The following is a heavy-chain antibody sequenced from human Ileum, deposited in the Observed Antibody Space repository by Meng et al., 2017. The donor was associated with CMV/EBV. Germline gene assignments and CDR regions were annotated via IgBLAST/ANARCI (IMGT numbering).Heavy chain of an antibody. CDR1: LSTSGVG. CDR3: AHTTLDCSSTSCYDNWFDP. V-gene: IGHV2-5*01. J-gene: IGHJ5*02. D-gene: IGHD2-2*01. Sequence: LSTSGVGVGWIRRHPGKALEWLALIYWHDDKRYSPSLKSRLTITKDTSKNQVVLTMTNMDPVDTATYYCAHTTLDCSSTSCYDNWFDPWGQGTLVTVSS. CDR2: IYWHDDK.